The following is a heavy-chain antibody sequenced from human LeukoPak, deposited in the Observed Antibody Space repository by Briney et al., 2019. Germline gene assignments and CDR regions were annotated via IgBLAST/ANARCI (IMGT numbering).Heavy chain of an antibody. Sequence: PGGSLRLSCAASGFTFSSYAMSWVRQAPGKGLEWVSAIGGSGSRRYHADSVKGRFTISRDNSRNTLYLQMNSLRAEDTAVCYCARAYADSGDYEAYWGQGTLVTVSS. J-gene: IGHJ4*02. CDR1: GFTFSSYA. V-gene: IGHV3-23*01. CDR2: IGGSGSRR. CDR3: ARAYADSGDYEAY. D-gene: IGHD4-17*01.